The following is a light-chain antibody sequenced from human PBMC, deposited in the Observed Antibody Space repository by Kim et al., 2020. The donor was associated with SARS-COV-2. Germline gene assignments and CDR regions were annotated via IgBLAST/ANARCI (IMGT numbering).Light chain of an antibody. Sequence: SPGERATLSCRASQSVSSRYFAWHQQKPGQAPRLLMYGASSRATGIPDRFSGSGSGTDFTLSISRLEPEDFAVYYCQQYGSSPPTFGQGTKVDIK. CDR1: QSVSSRY. CDR3: QQYGSSPPT. CDR2: GAS. J-gene: IGKJ1*01. V-gene: IGKV3-20*01.